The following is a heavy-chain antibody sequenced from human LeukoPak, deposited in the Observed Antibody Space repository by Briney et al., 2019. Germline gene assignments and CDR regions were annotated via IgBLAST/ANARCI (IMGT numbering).Heavy chain of an antibody. CDR3: AREGYYNVYYYYGMDV. V-gene: IGHV3-33*01. J-gene: IGHJ6*02. D-gene: IGHD3-9*01. CDR1: GFTFSSYG. Sequence: GGSLRLSCAASGFTFSSYGMHWVRQAPGKGLEWVAVIWHDGSNKYYADSVKGRFTISRDNSKNTLYLQMNSLRAEDTAVYYCAREGYYNVYYYYGMDVWGQGTTVTVSS. CDR2: IWHDGSNK.